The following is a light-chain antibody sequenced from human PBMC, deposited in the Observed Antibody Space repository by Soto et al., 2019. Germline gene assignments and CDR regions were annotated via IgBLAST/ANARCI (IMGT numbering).Light chain of an antibody. CDR1: QDITNY. Sequence: DVQMTQSPSSLSASVGDRVTITCQASQDITNYLNWYQQKPGKAPKLLIYDVSKLESGVPSRFSGSGSGTDFTFTISSLQAEDIATYFCQQYDDLPITFGQGTDWRL. V-gene: IGKV1-33*01. CDR3: QQYDDLPIT. J-gene: IGKJ5*01. CDR2: DVS.